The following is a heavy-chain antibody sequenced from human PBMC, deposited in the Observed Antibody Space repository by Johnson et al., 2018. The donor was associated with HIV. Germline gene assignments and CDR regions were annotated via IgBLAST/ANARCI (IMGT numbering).Heavy chain of an antibody. D-gene: IGHD4-23*01. J-gene: IGHJ3*02. V-gene: IGHV3-30-3*01. CDR1: GFTFSSYA. Sequence: QVQLVESGGGVVQPGRSLRLSCAASGFTFSSYAVQWVRQATDKGLEWVAVISYDGSKKYYADSVRGRFTISRDNSKNTLYLQMNSLRDEDTAVYYCARGEDYGGNFGALDIWGQGTMVTVSS. CDR3: ARGEDYGGNFGALDI. CDR2: ISYDGSKK.